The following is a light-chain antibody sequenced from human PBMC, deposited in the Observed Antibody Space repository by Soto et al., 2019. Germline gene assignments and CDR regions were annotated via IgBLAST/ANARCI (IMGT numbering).Light chain of an antibody. Sequence: DIQMTQSPSSLSASVGDRVTITCRASQSISSYLNWYQQKPGKAPKLLIYAASSLQSGVPSRFSSSGSGTDFTITISSLQPEDFATYYCQQSYSTPRTFGQGTKVEIK. CDR3: QQSYSTPRT. CDR2: AAS. CDR1: QSISSY. V-gene: IGKV1-39*01. J-gene: IGKJ1*01.